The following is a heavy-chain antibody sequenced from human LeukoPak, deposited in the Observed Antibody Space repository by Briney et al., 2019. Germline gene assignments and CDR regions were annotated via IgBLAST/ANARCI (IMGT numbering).Heavy chain of an antibody. D-gene: IGHD2-15*01. Sequence: GGSLRLSCAASGFTFSRYGMHWVRQAPGKGLEWVAIISDAGNNKDYADFVKGRFTISRDNSKNTLYLQMSSLRAEDTAVYYCVKACGRGGSCYILDYWGQGTLLTVTA. V-gene: IGHV3-30*18. J-gene: IGHJ4*02. CDR3: VKACGRGGSCYILDY. CDR2: ISDAGNNK. CDR1: GFTFSRYG.